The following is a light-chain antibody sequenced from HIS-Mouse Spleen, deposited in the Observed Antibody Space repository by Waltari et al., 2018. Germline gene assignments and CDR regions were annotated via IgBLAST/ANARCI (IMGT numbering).Light chain of an antibody. CDR2: DVS. Sequence: QSALTQPASVSGSPGQSITISCTGTSSDVGGYNYVSWYQQHPGKVPKLMIYDVSNRASGVSNRCSGAKSGNTASLTISGLQAEDEADYYCSSYTSSSTLVVFGGGTKLTVL. V-gene: IGLV2-14*03. CDR1: SSDVGGYNY. CDR3: SSYTSSSTLVV. J-gene: IGLJ2*01.